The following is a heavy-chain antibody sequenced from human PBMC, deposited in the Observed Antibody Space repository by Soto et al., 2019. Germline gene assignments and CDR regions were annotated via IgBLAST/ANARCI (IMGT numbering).Heavy chain of an antibody. CDR2: INHSGST. CDR1: GGSFSGYY. V-gene: IGHV4-34*01. D-gene: IGHD3-22*01. Sequence: SETLSLTRAVYGGSFSGYYWSWIRQPPGKGLEWIGEINHSGSTNYNPSLKSRVTISVDTSKNQFSLKLSSVTAADTAVYYCARGRYYYDSSGYSRHYYYGMDVWGQGTTVTVSS. CDR3: ARGRYYYDSSGYSRHYYYGMDV. J-gene: IGHJ6*02.